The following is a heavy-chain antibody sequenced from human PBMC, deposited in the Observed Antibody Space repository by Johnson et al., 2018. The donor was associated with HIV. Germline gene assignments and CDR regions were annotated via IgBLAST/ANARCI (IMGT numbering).Heavy chain of an antibody. V-gene: IGHV3-30*02. CDR2: IRYDGSNK. CDR3: ARDRGGPVRDDAFDI. Sequence: MQLVESGGGVVQPGGSLRLSCAASGFTFSSYGMHWVRQAPGKGLEWVAFIRYDGSNKYYADSVKGRFTISRYNAKNSLYLQMNSLRAEDTAVYYCARDRGGPVRDDAFDIWGQGTMVTVSS. CDR1: GFTFSSYG. D-gene: IGHD3-10*01. J-gene: IGHJ3*02.